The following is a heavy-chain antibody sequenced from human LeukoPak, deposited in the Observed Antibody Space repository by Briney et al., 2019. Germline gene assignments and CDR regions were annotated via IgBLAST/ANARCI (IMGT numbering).Heavy chain of an antibody. D-gene: IGHD3-10*01. J-gene: IGHJ6*02. CDR3: ARDPYYGSGKYYHGMDL. Sequence: GGSLRLSCAASGFTFSSYWMHWVRQAPGKGLVWVSLIKSDGSSTNYADSVKGRFTISRDNAKNTLFLQMNSLRAEDTAVYYCARDPYYGSGKYYHGMDLWGQGTTVTVSS. V-gene: IGHV3-74*01. CDR2: IKSDGSST. CDR1: GFTFSSYW.